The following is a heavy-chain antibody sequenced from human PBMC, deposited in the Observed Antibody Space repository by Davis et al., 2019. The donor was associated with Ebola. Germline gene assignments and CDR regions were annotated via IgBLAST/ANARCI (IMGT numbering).Heavy chain of an antibody. CDR1: GFTFSSYV. J-gene: IGHJ4*02. CDR2: ISNNGDST. CDR3: AKEIGGSGWYSIDY. D-gene: IGHD6-19*01. Sequence: GESLKISCAASGFTFSSYVMTWVRQAPGKGLEWVSSISNNGDSTRYADSVKGRFTISRDNFKNTLYAQMNSLRAEDTAIYYCAKEIGGSGWYSIDYWGQGTLVTVSS. V-gene: IGHV3-23*01.